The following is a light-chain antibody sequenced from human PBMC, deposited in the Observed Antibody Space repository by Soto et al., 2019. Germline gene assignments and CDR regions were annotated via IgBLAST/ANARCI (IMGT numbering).Light chain of an antibody. CDR1: QTVSRN. Sequence: DIVMTQSPATLSVSPGERATLSCRASQTVSRNLAWYQQRPGQAPRLLIYDISNRAAGVPARFSGSGSETEFTLTIRSLQSEDFAVYYCQQYNNWPSWTFGQGTKVDIK. V-gene: IGKV3-15*01. CDR2: DIS. J-gene: IGKJ1*01. CDR3: QQYNNWPSWT.